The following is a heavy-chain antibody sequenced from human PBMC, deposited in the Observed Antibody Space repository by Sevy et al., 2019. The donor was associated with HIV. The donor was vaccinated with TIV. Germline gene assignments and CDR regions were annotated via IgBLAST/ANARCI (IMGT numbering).Heavy chain of an antibody. CDR2: ISSSGNTI. V-gene: IGHV3-11*04. CDR3: ARVVQWLAHYYYYYYMDV. CDR1: GFIFSDYY. J-gene: IGHJ6*03. D-gene: IGHD6-19*01. Sequence: GGSLRLSCAGSGFIFSDYYMTWIRQAPGKGLEWVSYISSSGNTIYYADSVKGRFTISRDNTKNSLYLQMNSLRAEDTAVYHCARVVQWLAHYYYYYYMDVWGKGTTVTVSS.